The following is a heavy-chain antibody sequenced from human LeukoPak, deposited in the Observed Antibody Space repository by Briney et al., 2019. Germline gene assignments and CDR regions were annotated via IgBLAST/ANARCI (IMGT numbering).Heavy chain of an antibody. CDR2: ITTSEDYT. J-gene: IGHJ2*01. CDR3: ARRAGAAAAALRHFDL. CDR1: GFNFNDYF. V-gene: IGHV3-11*06. D-gene: IGHD6-13*01. Sequence: GGSLRLSCAAPGFNFNDYFMTWIRQAPGKGLEWISYITTSEDYTNYADSVRGRFTVSRDNTKSSLYLQMNSLRDEDTAVYYCARRAGAAAAALRHFDLWGRGTLVSVSS.